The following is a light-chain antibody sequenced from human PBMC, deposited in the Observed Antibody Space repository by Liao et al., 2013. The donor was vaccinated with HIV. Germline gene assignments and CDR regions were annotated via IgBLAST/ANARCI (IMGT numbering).Light chain of an antibody. CDR2: KDS. V-gene: IGLV3-21*01. Sequence: SYELTQPPSVSVAPGKTARITCGGNIIGTKSVHWYQQKPGQAPVLVIYKDSGRPSGIPERISGSSSGTRVTLTISGVQAEDEADFYCQAWDSSAVWVFGGGTNLAVL. CDR1: IIGTKS. CDR3: QAWDSSAVWV. J-gene: IGLJ3*02.